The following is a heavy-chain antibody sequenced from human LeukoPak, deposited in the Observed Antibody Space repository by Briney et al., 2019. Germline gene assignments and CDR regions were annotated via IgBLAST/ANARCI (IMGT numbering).Heavy chain of an antibody. CDR1: GGSISSSNW. V-gene: IGHV4-4*02. J-gene: IGHJ3*01. D-gene: IGHD5-24*01. CDR3: ATDTITGFI. CDR2: IYYSGST. Sequence: SETLSLTCAVSGGSISSSNWWSWVRQPPGKGLEWIGSIYYSGSTYYNPSLKSRVTISVDTSKNQFSLKLTSVTAVDTAVYYCATDTITGFIWGQGTMVTVSS.